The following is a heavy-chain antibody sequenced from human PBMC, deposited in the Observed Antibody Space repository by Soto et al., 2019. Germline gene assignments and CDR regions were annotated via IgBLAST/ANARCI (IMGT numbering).Heavy chain of an antibody. Sequence: GGSLRLSCAASGFTFRSFTMNWVRQAPGKGLEWVSTISSNSAYIYYTDALRGRFTISRDNAKNSLHLQMNGLRAEDTAVYYCTRDASRDSSARGWFDPWGPGTLVTVS. D-gene: IGHD6-13*01. J-gene: IGHJ5*02. CDR1: GFTFRSFT. CDR2: ISSNSAYI. V-gene: IGHV3-21*01. CDR3: TRDASRDSSARGWFDP.